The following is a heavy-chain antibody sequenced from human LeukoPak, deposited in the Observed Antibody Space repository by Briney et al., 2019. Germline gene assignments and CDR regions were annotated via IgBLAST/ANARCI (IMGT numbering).Heavy chain of an antibody. D-gene: IGHD2-15*01. J-gene: IGHJ4*02. Sequence: GRSLRLSCAASGFTFDNYAMTWVSPAPGGGLEWVSTISNTGGSTYYVDSVKGRFTISRDNSKNTLYLQMNSLRAEDTAVYYCAKDQYCSGESCPHQRGFHYWGQGTLVTVSS. CDR2: ISNTGGST. V-gene: IGHV3-23*01. CDR3: AKDQYCSGESCPHQRGFHY. CDR1: GFTFDNYA.